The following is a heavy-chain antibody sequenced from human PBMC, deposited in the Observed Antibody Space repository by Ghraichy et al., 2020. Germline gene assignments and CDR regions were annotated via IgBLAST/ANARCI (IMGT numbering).Heavy chain of an antibody. J-gene: IGHJ6*02. CDR1: EFTLSSYS. V-gene: IGHV3-48*01. Sequence: GGSLRLSCAASEFTLSSYSINWVRQAPGKGLEWISYITSSGKFISYADSVKGRFTVSRDNARNALYLQMNSLRGEDTAVYYCARASAVVRFYYYAALDVWGQGTTVTGSS. CDR2: ITSSGKFI. D-gene: IGHD3-22*01. CDR3: ARASAVVRFYYYAALDV.